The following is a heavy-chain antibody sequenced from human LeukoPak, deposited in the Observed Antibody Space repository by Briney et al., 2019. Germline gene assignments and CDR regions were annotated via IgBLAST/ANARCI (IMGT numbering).Heavy chain of an antibody. V-gene: IGHV4-4*02. CDR3: ARESGRGFDY. CDR2: IYHSGST. CDR1: GGSISSSNW. Sequence: RSSETLSLTCAVSGGSISSSNWWSWVRQPPGKGLEWIGYIYHSGSTYCNPSLKSRVTISVDRSKNQFSLKLSSVTAADTAVYYCARESGRGFDYWGQGTLVTVSS. J-gene: IGHJ4*02.